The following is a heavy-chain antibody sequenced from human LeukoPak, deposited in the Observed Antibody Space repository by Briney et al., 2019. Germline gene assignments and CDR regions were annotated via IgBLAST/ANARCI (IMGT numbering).Heavy chain of an antibody. J-gene: IGHJ3*02. CDR1: GGSISSGGYY. Sequence: PSQTLSLTCTVSGGSISSGGYYWSWIRQHPGKGLEWIGYIYYSGSTYSNPSLKSRVTISVDTSKNQFSLNLSSVTAADTAVYYCARVRDGGAFDIWGQGTMVTVSS. CDR2: IYYSGST. V-gene: IGHV4-31*03. CDR3: ARVRDGGAFDI.